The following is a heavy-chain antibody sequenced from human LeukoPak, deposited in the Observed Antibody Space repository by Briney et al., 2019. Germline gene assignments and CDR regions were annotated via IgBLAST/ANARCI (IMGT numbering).Heavy chain of an antibody. Sequence: PSETLSLTCTVSGGSISRYYWSWIRQPPGKGLEWIGYIYYSGSTNYNPSLKSRVNISVDTSKNQFSLKLSSVTAADTAVYYCARGAKYDFWSGYYIYWGQGTLVTVTS. D-gene: IGHD3-3*01. CDR1: GGSISRYY. J-gene: IGHJ4*02. CDR2: IYYSGST. CDR3: ARGAKYDFWSGYYIY. V-gene: IGHV4-59*01.